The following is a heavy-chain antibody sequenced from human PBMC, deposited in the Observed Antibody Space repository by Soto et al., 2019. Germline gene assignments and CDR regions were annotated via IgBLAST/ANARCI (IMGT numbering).Heavy chain of an antibody. Sequence: QVQLVQSGAEVKKPGASVKVSCKASGYTFTSYGISWVRQAPGQGLEWMGWISAYNGNTNYAQKLQDRVTMTTDTSTSTAYMELRSLRSDDTAVYYCAVPAAQTYYYYYGMDVWGQGTTVTVSS. D-gene: IGHD2-2*01. CDR3: AVPAAQTYYYYYGMDV. CDR1: GYTFTSYG. CDR2: ISAYNGNT. J-gene: IGHJ6*02. V-gene: IGHV1-18*01.